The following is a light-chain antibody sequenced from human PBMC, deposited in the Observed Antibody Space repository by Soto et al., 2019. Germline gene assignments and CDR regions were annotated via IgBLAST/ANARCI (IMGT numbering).Light chain of an antibody. Sequence: DIQSTQSPSFLSASVRETVTITFRASQGISSYLAWYQQKPGKAPKLLIYAASTLQSGVPSRFSGSGTGTDFTLTINSLQPEDFAVYYCQQANSFPLTFGVATTADIK. CDR3: QQANSFPLT. V-gene: IGKV1-9*01. CDR2: AAS. CDR1: QGISSY. J-gene: IGKJ4*01.